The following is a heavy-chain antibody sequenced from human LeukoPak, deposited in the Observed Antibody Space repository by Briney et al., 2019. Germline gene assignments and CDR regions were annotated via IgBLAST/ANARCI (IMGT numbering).Heavy chain of an antibody. CDR1: GFTFTTYG. CDR3: ARDSPNEAILWWSIDY. D-gene: IGHD2-21*01. V-gene: IGHV3-30*03. CDR2: ISFDGSEK. Sequence: GRSLRLSCAASGFTFTTYGMHWVRQPPGKGLEWVALISFDGSEKYYAESVKGRFTISRDNSKNTLYLQMNSLRAEDTAVYYCARDSPNEAILWWSIDYWGQGTLVTVSS. J-gene: IGHJ4*02.